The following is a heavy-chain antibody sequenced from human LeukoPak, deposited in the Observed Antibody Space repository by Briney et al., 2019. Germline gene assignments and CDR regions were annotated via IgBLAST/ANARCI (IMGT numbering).Heavy chain of an antibody. Sequence: GGSLRLSCAASGFTFGSDALSWVRQAPGKGLEWVSAISGSGGSTYYADSVKGRFTISRDNSKNTLYLQMNSLRAEDTAVYYCANDIAAAGATSDAFDIWGQGTMVTVSS. CDR2: ISGSGGST. CDR1: GFTFGSDA. D-gene: IGHD6-13*01. V-gene: IGHV3-23*01. CDR3: ANDIAAAGATSDAFDI. J-gene: IGHJ3*02.